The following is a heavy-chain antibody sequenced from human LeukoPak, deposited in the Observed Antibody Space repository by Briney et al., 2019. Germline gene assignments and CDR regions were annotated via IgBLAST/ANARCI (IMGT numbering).Heavy chain of an antibody. CDR1: GFTFSKYA. CDR3: VRERRDSSGYYTEGAFDI. V-gene: IGHV3-21*01. D-gene: IGHD3-22*01. J-gene: IGHJ3*02. Sequence: GGSLRLSCAASGFTFSKYAMSWVRQAPGRGLEWVSSISSSSSYIYYADSVKGRFTISRDNAKNSLYLQMNSLRAEDTAVYYCVRERRDSSGYYTEGAFDIWGQGTMVTVSS. CDR2: ISSSSSYI.